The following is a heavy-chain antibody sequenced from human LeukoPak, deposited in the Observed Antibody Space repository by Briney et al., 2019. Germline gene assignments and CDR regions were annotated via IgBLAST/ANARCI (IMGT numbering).Heavy chain of an antibody. J-gene: IGHJ3*02. CDR3: ARDSYYDFWSGFSDI. D-gene: IGHD3-3*01. Sequence: PSETLSLTCTVSGRSINNYYWSWIRQPPGKGLEWIGRIYTSGSTNDNPPLKSRVTISVDTSKNQFSLKLSSVTAADTAVYYCARDSYYDFWSGFSDIWGQGTMVTVSS. CDR2: IYTSGST. CDR1: GRSINNYY. V-gene: IGHV4-4*08.